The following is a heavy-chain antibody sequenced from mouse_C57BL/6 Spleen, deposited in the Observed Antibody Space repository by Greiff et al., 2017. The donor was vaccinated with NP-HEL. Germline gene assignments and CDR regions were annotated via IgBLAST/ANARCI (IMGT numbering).Heavy chain of an antibody. D-gene: IGHD3-2*01. CDR1: GYTFTDYN. J-gene: IGHJ4*01. Sequence: EVKLQQSGPELVKPGASVKIPCKASGYTFTDYNMDWVKQSHGKSLEWIGDINPNNGGTIYNQKFKGKATLTVDKSSSTAYMELRSLTSEDTAVYYCARAGNRQHQYYAMDYWGQGTSVTVSS. CDR2: INPNNGGT. V-gene: IGHV1-18*01. CDR3: ARAGNRQHQYYAMDY.